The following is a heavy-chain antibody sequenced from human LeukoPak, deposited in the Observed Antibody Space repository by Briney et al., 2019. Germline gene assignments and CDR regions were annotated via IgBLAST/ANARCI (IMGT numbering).Heavy chain of an antibody. CDR3: ARESRYCSGGSCYFGFVY. D-gene: IGHD2-15*01. J-gene: IGHJ4*02. Sequence: PGGSLRLSCTVSGFTVRTNSMSWVRRPPGKGLEWVSFIYSGGSTHYSDSVKGRFTISRDNSKNTLYLQMNSLRAEDTAVYYCARESRYCSGGSCYFGFVYWGQGTLVTVSS. V-gene: IGHV3-53*01. CDR2: IYSGGST. CDR1: GFTVRTNS.